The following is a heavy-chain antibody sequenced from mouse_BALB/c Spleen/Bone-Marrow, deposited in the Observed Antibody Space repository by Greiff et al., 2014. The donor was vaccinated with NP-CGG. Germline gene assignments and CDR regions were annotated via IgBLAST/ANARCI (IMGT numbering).Heavy chain of an antibody. V-gene: IGHV14-3*02. CDR2: IDPENGNT. Sequence: VQLQQSGAELVKPGASVKLSCTASGFNIKDTYMHWVKQRPEQGLEWIGRIDPENGNTKYDPKFQGKATITADTSSNTAYLQLSSLTSEDTAVYYCASYRYGWYFDVWGAGTTVTVSS. CDR1: GFNIKDTY. J-gene: IGHJ1*01. CDR3: ASYRYGWYFDV. D-gene: IGHD2-14*01.